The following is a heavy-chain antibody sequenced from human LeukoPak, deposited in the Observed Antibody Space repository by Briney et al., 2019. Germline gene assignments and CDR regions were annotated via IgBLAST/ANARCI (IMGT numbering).Heavy chain of an antibody. D-gene: IGHD4-11*01. CDR3: ARGSPTPNSRYFDL. CDR1: EFTLKVYW. V-gene: IGHV3-74*01. J-gene: IGHJ2*01. CDR2: INSDGSSA. Sequence: PGGSLRLSCEPSEFTLKVYWMHWVPHGPGKGLVWVSRINSDGSSASYADSEKGRFTISRDNAKNTLYLQMNSLRAEDTAVYYCARGSPTPNSRYFDLWGRGTLVTVSS.